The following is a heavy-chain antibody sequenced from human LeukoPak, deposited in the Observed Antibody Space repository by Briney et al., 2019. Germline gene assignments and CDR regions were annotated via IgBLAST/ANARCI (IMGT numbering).Heavy chain of an antibody. CDR3: AREPGTYIFYN. D-gene: IGHD1-14*01. V-gene: IGHV3-48*03. CDR2: ISSSGSTI. CDR1: GFTFCSYE. J-gene: IGHJ4*02. Sequence: GGSLRLSCAAPGFTFCSYEGNCVRQAPGKGLEWVSYISSSGSTIYYADSVKGRLTISRDNAKNSLYLQMNSLRAEDTAVYYCAREPGTYIFYNGGEGTLVTVSS.